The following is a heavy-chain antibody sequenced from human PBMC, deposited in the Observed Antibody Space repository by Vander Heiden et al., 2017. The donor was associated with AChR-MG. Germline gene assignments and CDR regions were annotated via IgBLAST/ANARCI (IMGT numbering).Heavy chain of an antibody. J-gene: IGHJ4*02. Sequence: QVQLQQWGAGLLKPSETLSLTCAVYGGSFSGYYWSWIRQPPGKGLEWIGEINHSGSTNYNPALKSRVTISVDTSKNQLSLKLRSVTAADTAVYYFARAGWLQGDPGYDYWGQVTLVTVSS. V-gene: IGHV4-34*01. CDR3: ARAGWLQGDPGYDY. CDR1: GGSFSGYY. CDR2: INHSGST. D-gene: IGHD5-12*01.